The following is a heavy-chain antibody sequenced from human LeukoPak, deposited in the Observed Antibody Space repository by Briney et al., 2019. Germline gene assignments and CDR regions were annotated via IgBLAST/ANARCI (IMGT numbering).Heavy chain of an antibody. D-gene: IGHD3-10*01. V-gene: IGHV4-34*01. Sequence: SETLSLTCAVYGGSFSGYYWSWIRQPPGKGLEWIGEINHSGSTNYNPSLKSRVTISIDTSKNQFSLKLSSVTAADTAVYYCARDSGTTGEVKFDPWGQGTLVTVSS. CDR2: INHSGST. J-gene: IGHJ5*02. CDR3: ARDSGTTGEVKFDP. CDR1: GGSFSGYY.